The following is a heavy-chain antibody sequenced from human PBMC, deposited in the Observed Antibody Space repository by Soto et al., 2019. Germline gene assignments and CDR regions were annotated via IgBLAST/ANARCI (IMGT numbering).Heavy chain of an antibody. D-gene: IGHD3-16*02. CDR1: GYTFTSYG. CDR3: ARDYSAYVWGSYHGFDY. CDR2: ISAYNGNT. V-gene: IGHV1-18*04. J-gene: IGHJ4*02. Sequence: GASVKVSCKASGYTFTSYGISWVRQAPGQGLEWMGWISAYNGNTNYAQKLQGRVTMTTDTSTSTAYMELRSLRSDDTAVYYCARDYSAYVWGSYHGFDYWGQGTLVTVSS.